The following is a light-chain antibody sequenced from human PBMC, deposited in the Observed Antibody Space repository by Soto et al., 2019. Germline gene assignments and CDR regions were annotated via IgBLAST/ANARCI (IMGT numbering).Light chain of an antibody. CDR3: QQYGGPVPWT. Sequence: EIVMTQSPATLSVSPGERATLSCRASQSVSSNLAWYQQKPGQAPRLLIYGASTRATGIPDRFTGSGSGTDFTLTIARMEHEDFAVYYCQQYGGPVPWTFGQGTNVDI. J-gene: IGKJ1*01. CDR2: GAS. CDR1: QSVSSN. V-gene: IGKV3D-15*01.